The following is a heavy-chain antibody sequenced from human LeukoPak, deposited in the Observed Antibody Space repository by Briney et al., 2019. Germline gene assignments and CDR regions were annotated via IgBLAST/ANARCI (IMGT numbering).Heavy chain of an antibody. CDR2: IWFDGSNK. Sequence: GRSLRLSCAASGFTFSSYGMHWVRQAPGRGLEWVAVIWFDGSNKFYADSVKGRFTISRDNSKNTLYLQMNSLRAEDTAVYYCARETDYPDALDFWGQGTMVTVSS. CDR3: ARETDYPDALDF. D-gene: IGHD3-16*01. CDR1: GFTFSSYG. V-gene: IGHV3-33*01. J-gene: IGHJ3*01.